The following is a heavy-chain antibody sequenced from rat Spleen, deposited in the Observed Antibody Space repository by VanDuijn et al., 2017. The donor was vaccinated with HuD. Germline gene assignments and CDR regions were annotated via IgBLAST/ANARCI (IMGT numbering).Heavy chain of an antibody. CDR1: GFILNNYG. J-gene: IGHJ2*01. Sequence: EVQLVESGGGLVQPGRSLKLSCAASGFILNNYGMHWIRQAPTKGLEWVASISPSGGSTFYRDSVKGRFPISRDIAKSILYLQMDSLRSEDTATYYCATTPLYYSGDPYYFDYWGQGVMVTVSS. CDR3: ATTPLYYSGDPYYFDY. V-gene: IGHV5-19*01. D-gene: IGHD1-1*01. CDR2: ISPSGGST.